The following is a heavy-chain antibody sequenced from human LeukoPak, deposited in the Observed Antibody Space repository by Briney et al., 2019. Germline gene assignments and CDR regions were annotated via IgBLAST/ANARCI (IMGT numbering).Heavy chain of an antibody. CDR3: ARGSGYSSGWYFDY. V-gene: IGHV3-7*01. CDR2: INQDGSEK. Sequence: GGSLRLSCAASGFTFTSYWMSWVRQAPGKGLEWVANINQDGSEKYYVDSVKGRFTISRDNAKNSVYLQMNSLRAEDTAVYYCARGSGYSSGWYFDYWGQGTLVTVSS. CDR1: GFTFTSYW. J-gene: IGHJ4*02. D-gene: IGHD6-19*01.